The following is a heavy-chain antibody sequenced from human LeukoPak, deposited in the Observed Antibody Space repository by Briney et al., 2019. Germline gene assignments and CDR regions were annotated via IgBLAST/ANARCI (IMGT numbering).Heavy chain of an antibody. CDR3: ARDIAVAGTSYFDY. CDR1: GGSISSYY. V-gene: IGHV4-4*07. D-gene: IGHD6-19*01. Sequence: SETLSLTCTVSGGSISSYYCSWIRQPAGKGLEWIGRIYTSGSTNYNPSLKSRVTMSVDTSKNQFSLKLSSVTAADTAVYYCARDIAVAGTSYFDYWGQGTLVTVSS. CDR2: IYTSGST. J-gene: IGHJ4*02.